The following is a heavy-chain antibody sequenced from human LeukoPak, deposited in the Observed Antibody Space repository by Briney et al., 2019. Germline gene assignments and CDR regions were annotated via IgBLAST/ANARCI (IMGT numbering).Heavy chain of an antibody. CDR3: ARELAGHYYGSGSSFDY. D-gene: IGHD3-10*01. CDR2: IYSGGST. J-gene: IGHJ4*02. Sequence: GGSLRLSCAASGFIVSSNYMSWVRQAPGKGLEWVSVIYSGGSTYYADSVKGRFTISRDNSKNTLYLQMNSLRAEDTAVYYCARELAGHYYGSGSSFDYWGQGTLVTVSS. CDR1: GFIVSSNY. V-gene: IGHV3-53*01.